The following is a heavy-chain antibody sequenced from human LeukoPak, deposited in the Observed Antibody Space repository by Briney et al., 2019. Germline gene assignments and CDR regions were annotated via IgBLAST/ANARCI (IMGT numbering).Heavy chain of an antibody. CDR2: INTNTGNP. V-gene: IGHV7-4-1*02. Sequence: ASVKVSCKASVYTFTSYAMNWVRQAPGQGLEWVGWINTNTGNPTYAHGFTGRYVFSLDTSVSTAYLQISSLKAEDTAVYYCAVAVYDSSGTNWFDPWGQGTLVTVSS. J-gene: IGHJ5*02. CDR1: VYTFTSYA. D-gene: IGHD3-22*01. CDR3: AVAVYDSSGTNWFDP.